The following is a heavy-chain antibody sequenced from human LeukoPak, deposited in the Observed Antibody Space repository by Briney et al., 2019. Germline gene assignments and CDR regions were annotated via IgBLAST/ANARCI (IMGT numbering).Heavy chain of an antibody. CDR3: ARDRGSSWYVDWFDP. V-gene: IGHV4-30-4*08. J-gene: IGHJ5*02. Sequence: SQTLSLTCTVSGGSISSGDYYWSWIRQPPGKGLEWSGYIYYSGSTYYNPSLKSRVTISVDTSKNQFSLKLSSVTAADTAVYYCARDRGSSWYVDWFDPWSQGTLVTVSS. CDR2: IYYSGST. CDR1: GGSISSGDYY. D-gene: IGHD6-13*01.